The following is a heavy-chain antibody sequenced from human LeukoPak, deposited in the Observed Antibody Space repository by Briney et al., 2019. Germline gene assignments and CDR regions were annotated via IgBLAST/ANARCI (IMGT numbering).Heavy chain of an antibody. J-gene: IGHJ6*02. CDR2: IKQDGSEK. V-gene: IGHV3-7*03. CDR1: GFTFSSYW. D-gene: IGHD2-2*01. Sequence: GGSLRLSCAASGFTFSSYWMSWVRQAPGKGLEWVANIKQDGSEKYCVDSVKGRFTISRDNAKNSLYLQMNSLRAEDTAVYYCARDSVVVPAAFQSYYYYGMDVWGQGTTVTVSS. CDR3: ARDSVVVPAAFQSYYYYGMDV.